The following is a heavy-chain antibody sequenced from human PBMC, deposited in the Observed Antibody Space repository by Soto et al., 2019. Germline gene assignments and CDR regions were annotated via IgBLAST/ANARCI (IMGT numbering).Heavy chain of an antibody. J-gene: IGHJ3*01. Sequence: EVQLVESGGGLIQPGGSLRLSCAASGFTFSSNDMNWVRQVPGKGLEWVSLIYSGGSTYYADSVKGRFTISRDNSKNTLYRQMSSLRAEDTAVYYCATRPLLPGAPWGQGTMVTVSS. V-gene: IGHV3-53*01. D-gene: IGHD3-22*01. CDR1: GFTFSSND. CDR2: IYSGGST. CDR3: ATRPLLPGAP.